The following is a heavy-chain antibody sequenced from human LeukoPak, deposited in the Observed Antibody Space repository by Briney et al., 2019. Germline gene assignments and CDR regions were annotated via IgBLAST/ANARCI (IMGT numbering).Heavy chain of an antibody. D-gene: IGHD3-10*01. CDR1: GFTFSSYG. Sequence: GGSLRLSCAASGFTFSSYGMHWVRQAPGKGLEYVSAISSNGGSTYYANSVKGRFTISRDNSKNTLYLQMGSLRAEDMAVYYCARDYYGSGSYYNVGSFPDYWGQGTLVTVSS. CDR3: ARDYYGSGSYYNVGSFPDY. J-gene: IGHJ4*02. CDR2: ISSNGGST. V-gene: IGHV3-64*01.